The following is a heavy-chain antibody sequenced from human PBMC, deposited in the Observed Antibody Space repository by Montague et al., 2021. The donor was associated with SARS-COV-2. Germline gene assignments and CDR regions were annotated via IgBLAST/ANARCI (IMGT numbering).Heavy chain of an antibody. J-gene: IGHJ4*02. CDR2: FYYSGST. Sequence: SETLSLTCTVSGGSMRDYYWSWIRQPPGEGLEWIGYFYYSGSTDYNPSPNSRVTLSLDTSKNQFSLNLRSVTAADTAFYYCARVHYYTGYVDSWGQGTLVSVSS. V-gene: IGHV4-59*01. D-gene: IGHD3-22*01. CDR3: ARVHYYTGYVDS. CDR1: GGSMRDYY.